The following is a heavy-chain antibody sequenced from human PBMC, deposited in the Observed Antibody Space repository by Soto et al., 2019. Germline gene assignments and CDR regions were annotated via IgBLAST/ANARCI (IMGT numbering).Heavy chain of an antibody. Sequence: ASVKVSCKASGYTFTSYGISWVRQAPGQGLEWMGRINPSGGNTSYAQKIQGRVTMTRDTSTSTVYMELSSLRSEDTAVYYCASESSIAGPQGYWGQGTLVTVSS. V-gene: IGHV1-46*01. CDR2: INPSGGNT. CDR1: GYTFTSYG. CDR3: ASESSIAGPQGY. D-gene: IGHD6-6*01. J-gene: IGHJ4*02.